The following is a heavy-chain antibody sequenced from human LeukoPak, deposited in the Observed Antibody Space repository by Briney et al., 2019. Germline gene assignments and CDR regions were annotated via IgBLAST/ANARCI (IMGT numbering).Heavy chain of an antibody. CDR3: ASYDRSGRQSHAFDI. CDR1: AYSFTSYW. CDR2: IYPGDSDT. J-gene: IGHJ3*02. Sequence: GESLKISCKGSAYSFTSYWIGWVRQMPGKGLEWMGIIYPGDSDTRYSPSFQGQVTISADKSISTAYLQWSSLKASDTAMYYCASYDRSGRQSHAFDIWGQGTMVTVSS. V-gene: IGHV5-51*01. D-gene: IGHD3-22*01.